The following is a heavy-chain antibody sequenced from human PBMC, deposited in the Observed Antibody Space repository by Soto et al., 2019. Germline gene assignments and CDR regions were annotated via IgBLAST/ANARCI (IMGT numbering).Heavy chain of an antibody. CDR1: GGSVSSGSYY. D-gene: IGHD5-18*01. J-gene: IGHJ6*04. V-gene: IGHV4-61*01. CDR2: IYYSGST. CDR3: ARDRGGTARTYYYYYYGMEV. Sequence: SLTCTVSGGSVSSGSYYWSWIRQPPGKGLEWIGYIYYSGSTNYNPSLKSRVTISVDTSKNQFSLKLSSVTAADTAVYYCARDRGGTARTYYYYYYGMEVCGDGTTVTVSS.